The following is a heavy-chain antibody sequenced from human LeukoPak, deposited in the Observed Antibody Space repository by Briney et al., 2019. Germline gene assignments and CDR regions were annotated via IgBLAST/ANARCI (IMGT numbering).Heavy chain of an antibody. J-gene: IGHJ4*02. D-gene: IGHD6-13*01. Sequence: PGGSLRLSCAASGFTFSSYTMSWVRQAPGKGLEWVSTITTSDGNTYYADSVKGRFTISRDNSKNTLYLQMNSLRAEDTAVYYCAKSSAGKFDYWGQGTLVTVSS. CDR1: GFTFSSYT. CDR2: ITTSDGNT. V-gene: IGHV3-23*01. CDR3: AKSSAGKFDY.